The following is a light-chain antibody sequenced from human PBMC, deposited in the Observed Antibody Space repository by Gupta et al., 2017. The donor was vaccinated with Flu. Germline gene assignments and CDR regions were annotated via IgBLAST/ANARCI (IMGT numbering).Light chain of an antibody. Sequence: DIQVTQSPSSLSASVGDKISITCRTSQSVGYKLSWYQQKKREAPRLLVYTISILQTGVPSKFSGSGSETEFTLTISGVQPEDSATYFCQQTYSTPYRFGQGTTMEI. V-gene: IGKV1-39*01. CDR3: QQTYSTPYR. J-gene: IGKJ2*01. CDR1: QSVGYK. CDR2: TIS.